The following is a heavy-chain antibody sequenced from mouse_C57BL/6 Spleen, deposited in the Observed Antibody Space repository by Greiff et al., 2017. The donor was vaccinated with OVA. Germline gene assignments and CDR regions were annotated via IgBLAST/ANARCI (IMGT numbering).Heavy chain of an antibody. CDR1: GYTFTDYY. V-gene: IGHV1-26*01. CDR2: INHNNGGT. D-gene: IGHD1-1*01. CDR3: ARRYYYGRSSPLDV. Sequence: EVKLQQSGPELVKPGASVKISCKASGYTFTDYYMNWVKQSHGKSLEWIGDINHNNGGTSYNQKFKGKATLTVDKSSSTAYMELRSLTSEDSAVYYCARRYYYGRSSPLDVWGTGTTVTVSS. J-gene: IGHJ1*03.